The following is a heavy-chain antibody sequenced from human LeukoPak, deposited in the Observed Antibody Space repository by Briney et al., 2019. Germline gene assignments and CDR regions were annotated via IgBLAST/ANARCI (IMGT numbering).Heavy chain of an antibody. CDR1: SYSISRGYY. CDR3: VREGPIRFLEQIDY. V-gene: IGHV4-38-2*02. CDR2: IHHTGTT. J-gene: IGHJ4*02. D-gene: IGHD3-3*01. Sequence: PSETLSLTCTVSSYSISRGYYWGWIRQSPGKGLEWIGNIHHTGTTSYNPSLESRVTISLDLSKNQFSLRLSSVTAADTALHYCVREGPIRFLEQIDYWGQGALVTVSS.